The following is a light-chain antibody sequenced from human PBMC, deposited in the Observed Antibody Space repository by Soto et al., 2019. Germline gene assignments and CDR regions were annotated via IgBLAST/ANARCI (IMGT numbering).Light chain of an antibody. CDR2: DAS. J-gene: IGKJ5*01. V-gene: IGKV3D-20*02. CDR3: QQRSNWIT. CDR1: QSVNANY. Sequence: EIVLTQSPGTLSLSPGERATLSCRASQSVNANYFAWYQQKLGQAPRLLIYDASSRATGIPARFSGSGSGTDFILTISSLEPEDFAIYYCQQRSNWITFGQGTRLEIK.